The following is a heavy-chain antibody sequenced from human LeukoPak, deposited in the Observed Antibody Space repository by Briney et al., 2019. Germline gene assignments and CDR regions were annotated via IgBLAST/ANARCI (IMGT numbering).Heavy chain of an antibody. Sequence: ASVKVSCKASGYTFTSYYMHWVRQAPGQGLEWMGIISPSGGSTSYAQKFQGRVTMTRDMSTSTVYMELSSLRSEDTAVYYCAREPDCTSGGSCYSIFQHWGQGTLVTVSS. CDR2: ISPSGGST. CDR1: GYTFTSYY. V-gene: IGHV1-46*01. J-gene: IGHJ1*01. CDR3: AREPDCTSGGSCYSIFQH. D-gene: IGHD2-15*01.